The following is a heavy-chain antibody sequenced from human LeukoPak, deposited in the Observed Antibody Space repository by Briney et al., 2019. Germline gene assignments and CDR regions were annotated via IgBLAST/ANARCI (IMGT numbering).Heavy chain of an antibody. Sequence: PSETLSLTCAVSGGSISSSNWWSWVRQPPGKGLEWIGEIYHSGSTNYSPSLKSRVTISVDRSKNQFSLNLYSVTAADTAVYYCAIQGTTNWFDPWGQGTLVTVSS. CDR3: AIQGTTNWFDP. D-gene: IGHD1-1*01. CDR2: IYHSGST. CDR1: GGSISSSNW. V-gene: IGHV4-4*02. J-gene: IGHJ5*02.